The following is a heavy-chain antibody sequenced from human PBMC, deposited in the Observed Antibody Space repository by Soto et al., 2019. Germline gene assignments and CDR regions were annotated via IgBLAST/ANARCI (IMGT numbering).Heavy chain of an antibody. Sequence: PSETLSLTCTVSGGSISSGDYYWSWIRQPPGKGLEWIGYIYYSGSTYYNPSLKSRVTISVDTSKNQFSLKLSSVTAADTAVYYCAVRSGWYSSWFDPWGQGTLVTVSS. CDR2: IYYSGST. D-gene: IGHD6-19*01. J-gene: IGHJ5*02. CDR1: GGSISSGDYY. V-gene: IGHV4-30-4*01. CDR3: AVRSGWYSSWFDP.